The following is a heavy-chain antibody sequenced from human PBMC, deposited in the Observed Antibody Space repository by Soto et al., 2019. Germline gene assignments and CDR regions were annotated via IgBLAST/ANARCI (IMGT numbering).Heavy chain of an antibody. CDR3: ARDEYNASSD. CDR1: GASISSGSW. J-gene: IGHJ4*02. V-gene: IGHV4-4*02. D-gene: IGHD1-20*01. CDR2: IFHDGST. Sequence: QVHLRESGPGLVKPSGTLSLTCAVSGASISSGSWWSWVRQPPGKALEWIGEIFHDGSTNYNPSLKSRVTMSVDKSKNYFSLELTSVTAADTALYYCARDEYNASSDWGQGTLVTVSS.